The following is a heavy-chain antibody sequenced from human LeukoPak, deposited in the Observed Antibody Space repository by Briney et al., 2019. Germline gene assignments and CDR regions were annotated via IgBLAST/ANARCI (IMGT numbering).Heavy chain of an antibody. CDR3: ARQFGDYFWGSYRKNNWFAP. V-gene: IGHV4-34*01. J-gene: IGHJ5*02. D-gene: IGHD3-16*02. Sequence: SETLSLTCAVYGGSFSGYYWSWIRQPPGKGLEWIGEINHSGSTNYNPSLKSRVTISVDTSQNQFSLKLSSVTAADTAVYYCARQFGDYFWGSYRKNNWFAPWGQGTRVPVSS. CDR2: INHSGST. CDR1: GGSFSGYY.